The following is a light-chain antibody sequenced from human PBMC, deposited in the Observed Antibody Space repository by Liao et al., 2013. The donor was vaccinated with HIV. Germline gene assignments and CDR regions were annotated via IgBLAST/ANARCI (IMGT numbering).Light chain of an antibody. CDR2: YDG. V-gene: IGLV3-21*04. J-gene: IGLJ2*01. Sequence: SYVLTQPPSVSVAPGKTTRITCGGDNIGGKSVHWYQQKPGQAPVLVIYYDGDRPSGIPERFSGSNSGNPATLTISRVEAGDEADYYCQVWDTFIEHVVFGGGTKLIVL. CDR3: QVWDTFIEHVV. CDR1: NIGGKS.